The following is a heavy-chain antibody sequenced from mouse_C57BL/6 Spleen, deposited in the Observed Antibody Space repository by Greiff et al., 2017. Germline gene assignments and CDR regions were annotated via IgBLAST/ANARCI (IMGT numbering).Heavy chain of an antibody. CDR2: INYDGSST. CDR1: GFTFSDYY. D-gene: IGHD1-1*01. J-gene: IGHJ2*01. Sequence: EVMLVESEGGLVQPGSSMKLSCTASGFTFSDYYMAWVRQVPEKGLEWVANINYDGSSTYYLDSLKSRFIISRDNAKNILYLQMSSLKSEDTATYYCARDTVVGLDYWGQGTTLTVSS. CDR3: ARDTVVGLDY. V-gene: IGHV5-16*01.